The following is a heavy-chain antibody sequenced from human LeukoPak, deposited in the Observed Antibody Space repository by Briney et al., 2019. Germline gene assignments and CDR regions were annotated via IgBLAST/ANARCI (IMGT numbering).Heavy chain of an antibody. CDR2: IYASGST. CDR1: GGSINYNY. J-gene: IGHJ4*02. D-gene: IGHD1-26*01. V-gene: IGHV4-4*07. Sequence: SETLSLTCTVSGGSINYNYWSWIRQPAGRGLEWIGRIYASGSTNYNPSLKSQVTMSVDTSKNQFSLKLSSVTAADTAVYYCARDGWRGSYYFDYWGQGTLVTVSS. CDR3: ARDGWRGSYYFDY.